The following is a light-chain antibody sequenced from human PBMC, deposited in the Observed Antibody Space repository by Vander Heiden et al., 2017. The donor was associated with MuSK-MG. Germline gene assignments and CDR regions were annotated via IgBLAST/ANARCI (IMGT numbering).Light chain of an antibody. Sequence: DIQMTQSPSSLSASVGDRVTITCQASQDIGNSLNWYQQKPGRAPKLLISDASNLETGVPSRFSGSGSATDFAFTISSLQPEDIATYYCQQYDDLLFTFGPGTKVHIK. CDR3: QQYDDLLFT. CDR2: DAS. CDR1: QDIGNS. J-gene: IGKJ3*01. V-gene: IGKV1-33*01.